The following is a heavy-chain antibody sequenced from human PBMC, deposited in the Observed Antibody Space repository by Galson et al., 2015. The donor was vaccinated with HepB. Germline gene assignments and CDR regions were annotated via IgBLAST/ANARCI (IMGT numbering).Heavy chain of an antibody. CDR3: ARVHPECTGGWYRQALYDFDS. CDR2: ITPSGDNT. J-gene: IGHJ4*02. D-gene: IGHD6-19*01. CDR1: GFTFRNYA. V-gene: IGHV3-23*01. Sequence: SLRLSCAASGFTFRNYAMSWVRQAPGKGLEWVSAITPSGDNTYSADSVKGRFTSSRDTSKNTLFLQKTGLTADDTAIYYCARVHPECTGGWYRQALYDFDSWCQGTLVAVSS.